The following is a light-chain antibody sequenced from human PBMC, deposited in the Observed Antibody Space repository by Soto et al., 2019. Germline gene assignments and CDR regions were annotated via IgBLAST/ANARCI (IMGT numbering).Light chain of an antibody. V-gene: IGLV2-23*01. Sequence: QSVLTQPASVSGSPGQSITISCTGTSSDVGKYNLVSWYQQHPGKAPKVMILQGSKRPSGVSNRCSGSKFGNTASLTISGLQAEDEADYYCCAYATSYTYVFGTGTKVTVL. CDR1: SSDVGKYNL. J-gene: IGLJ1*01. CDR3: CAYATSYTYV. CDR2: QGS.